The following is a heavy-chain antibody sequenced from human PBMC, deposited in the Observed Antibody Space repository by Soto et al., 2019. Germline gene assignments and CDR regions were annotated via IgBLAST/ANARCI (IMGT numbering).Heavy chain of an antibody. D-gene: IGHD5-18*01. CDR1: GFTFSSYG. CDR2: ISYDGSNK. Sequence: QVQLVESGGGVVQPGRSPRLSCAASGFTFSSYGMHWVRQAPGKGLEWVAVISYDGSNKYYADSVKGRFTISRDNSKNTLYLQMNSLRAEDTAVYYCAKDRDYTAMVPNYWGQGTLVTVSS. CDR3: AKDRDYTAMVPNY. J-gene: IGHJ4*02. V-gene: IGHV3-30*18.